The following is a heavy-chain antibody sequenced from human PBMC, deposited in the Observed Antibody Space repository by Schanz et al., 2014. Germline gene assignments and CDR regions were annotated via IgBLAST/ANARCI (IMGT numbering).Heavy chain of an antibody. Sequence: VQLVESGGGLIQPGGSLRLSCAASGFIFNDYYMNWIRQAPGKGLEWLSYISRDGTTSYYADSVKGRFAISRDNAKNTLYLQMNSLGAEDTAVYYCVRDTDYHFDYWGQGTLVTVSS. CDR2: ISRDGTTS. V-gene: IGHV3-11*04. D-gene: IGHD4-17*01. CDR3: VRDTDYHFDY. CDR1: GFIFNDYY. J-gene: IGHJ4*02.